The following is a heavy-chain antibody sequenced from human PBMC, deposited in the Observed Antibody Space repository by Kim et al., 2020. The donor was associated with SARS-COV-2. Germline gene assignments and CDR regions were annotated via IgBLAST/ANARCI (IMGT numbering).Heavy chain of an antibody. V-gene: IGHV3-73*01. J-gene: IGHJ4*02. Sequence: GGSLRLSCAASGFTFSGSAMHWVRQASGKGLEWVGRIRSKANSYATAYAASVKGRFTISRDDSKNTAYLQMNSLKTEDTAVYYCTSLGQGGYSYVDYWGQGTLVTVSS. D-gene: IGHD5-18*01. CDR2: IRSKANSYAT. CDR1: GFTFSGSA. CDR3: TSLGQGGYSYVDY.